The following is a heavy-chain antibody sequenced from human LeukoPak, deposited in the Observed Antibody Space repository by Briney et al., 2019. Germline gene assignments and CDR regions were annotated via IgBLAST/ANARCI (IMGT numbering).Heavy chain of an antibody. CDR3: ARDSRVVVPAATAYYYMDV. V-gene: IGHV4-4*07. J-gene: IGHJ6*03. CDR2: IYTSGST. D-gene: IGHD2-2*01. CDR1: GGSISSYY. Sequence: SETLSLTCTVSGGSISSYYWSWIRQPAGKGLEWIGRIYTSGSTNYNPSLKSRVTMSVDTSKNQFSLKLSSVTAADTAVYYCARDSRVVVPAATAYYYMDVWGKGTTVTISS.